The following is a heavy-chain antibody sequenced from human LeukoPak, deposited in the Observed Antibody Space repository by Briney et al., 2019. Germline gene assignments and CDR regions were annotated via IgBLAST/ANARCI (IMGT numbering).Heavy chain of an antibody. J-gene: IGHJ6*03. CDR2: IRQDESER. D-gene: IGHD6-19*01. V-gene: IGHV3-7*01. Sequence: GGSLRLSCEGSGFTLSSYWMTWVRHLPGKGPEWVANIRQDESERYFADSVKGRFTISRDNAKNSLYLHMNSLTAEDTAVYYCARASGWYERGPDYYYYYMDLWGKGTTVTVSS. CDR3: ARASGWYERGPDYYYYYMDL. CDR1: GFTLSSYW.